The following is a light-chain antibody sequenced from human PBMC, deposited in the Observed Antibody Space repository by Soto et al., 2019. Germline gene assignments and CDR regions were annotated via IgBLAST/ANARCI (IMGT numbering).Light chain of an antibody. CDR2: GVS. V-gene: IGLV2-14*03. CDR3: SSYTSSSTL. J-gene: IGLJ2*01. CDR1: SSDVGRYDY. Sequence: HSVLTQPASVSGSPGQSIAISCTGTSSDVGRYDYVSWYQQHPGKAPKLIISGVSNRPSGVSDRFSGSKSGNTASLTISGLRAEDEAEYHCSSYTSSSTLFGGGTKLTVL.